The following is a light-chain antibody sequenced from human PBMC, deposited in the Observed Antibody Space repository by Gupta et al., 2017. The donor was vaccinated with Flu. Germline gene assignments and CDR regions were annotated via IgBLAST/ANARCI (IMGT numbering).Light chain of an antibody. Sequence: QSVLTQPPSASGTPGQRVTISCSGSSSNIGSNYVYWYQQLPGTAPKLLIYRNNPRPSGVPDRFSGSKSGTSASLAIRGLRSEDEADYYWAAWDDRLSGGVFGGGTKLTVL. CDR1: SSNIGSNY. CDR3: AAWDDRLSGGV. V-gene: IGLV1-47*01. J-gene: IGLJ3*02. CDR2: RNN.